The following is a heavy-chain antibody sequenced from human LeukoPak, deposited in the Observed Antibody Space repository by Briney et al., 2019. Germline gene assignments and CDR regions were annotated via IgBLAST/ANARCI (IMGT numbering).Heavy chain of an antibody. CDR2: INHSGST. CDR1: GGSFSGYY. D-gene: IGHD3-10*01. J-gene: IGHJ6*02. V-gene: IGHV4-34*01. CDR3: ARRRITMVGGYYYYGMDV. Sequence: SETLSLTCAVYGGSFSGYYWSWIRQPPGKGLEWIGEINHSGSTNYNPSLKSRVTISVDTSKNQFSLKLSSVTAADTAVYYCARRRITMVGGYYYYGMDVWGQGTTVTVSS.